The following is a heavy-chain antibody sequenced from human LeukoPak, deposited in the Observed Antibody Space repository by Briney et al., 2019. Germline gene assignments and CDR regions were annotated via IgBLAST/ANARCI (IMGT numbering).Heavy chain of an antibody. CDR1: GGSFSGYY. CDR3: ARAPTLLRYFVWLSDV. Sequence: SETLSLTCAVYGGSFSGYYWRWLRQPPGKGLEWIGEINHSGSTNYNPSLKSRVTISVDTSKNQFSLKLSSVTAADTAVYYCARAPTLLRYFVWLSDVWGKGTTVTVSS. J-gene: IGHJ6*04. D-gene: IGHD3-9*01. V-gene: IGHV4-34*01. CDR2: INHSGST.